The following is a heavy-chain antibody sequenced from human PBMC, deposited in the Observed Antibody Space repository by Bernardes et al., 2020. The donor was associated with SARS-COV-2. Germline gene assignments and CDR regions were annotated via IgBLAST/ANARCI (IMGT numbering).Heavy chain of an antibody. D-gene: IGHD3-3*01. CDR1: GFPFSSSV. CDR2: ICGSGGCT. Sequence: GSLRLSCAASGFPFSSSVMSWVRQAPGKGLEWVSGICGSGGCTYYADSVQGRFTISRDNSKNTLYLQMNSLRAEDTAVYYCAKDDRLRFLQWLPDDAFDTWGQGTMVTVSS. J-gene: IGHJ3*02. V-gene: IGHV3-23*01. CDR3: AKDDRLRFLQWLPDDAFDT.